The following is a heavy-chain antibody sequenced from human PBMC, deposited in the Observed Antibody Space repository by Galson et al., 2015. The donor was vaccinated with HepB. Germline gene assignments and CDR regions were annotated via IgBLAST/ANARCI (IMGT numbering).Heavy chain of an antibody. J-gene: IGHJ4*02. CDR2: IKSKTDGGTT. CDR1: GFTFSNAW. Sequence: SLRLSCAASGFTFSNAWMSWVRQAPGKGLEWVGRIKSKTDGGTTDYAAPVKGRFTISRDDSKNTLYLQMNSLKTEDTAVYYCGYSYGYRSNYFDYWGQGALVTVSS. V-gene: IGHV3-15*01. D-gene: IGHD5-18*01. CDR3: GYSYGYRSNYFDY.